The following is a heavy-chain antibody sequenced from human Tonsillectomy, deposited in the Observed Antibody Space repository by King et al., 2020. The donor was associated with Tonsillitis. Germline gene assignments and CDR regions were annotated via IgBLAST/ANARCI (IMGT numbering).Heavy chain of an antibody. CDR1: GFTFSSYA. CDR2: ISGSGSNT. Sequence: VQLVESGGGLVQPGGSLRLSCAASGFTFSSYAMSRVRQAPGKGLEWVSGISGSGSNTYYADSVKGRFTISRDNSKNMLYLQMNSLRAEDTAIYYCAKSLAGISGWFDPWGQGTLVTVSS. D-gene: IGHD3-10*01. V-gene: IGHV3-23*04. CDR3: AKSLAGISGWFDP. J-gene: IGHJ5*02.